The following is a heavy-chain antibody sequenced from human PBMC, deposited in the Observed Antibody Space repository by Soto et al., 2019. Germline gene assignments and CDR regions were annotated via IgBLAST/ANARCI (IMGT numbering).Heavy chain of an antibody. J-gene: IGHJ4*02. CDR1: ESTVSRDW. D-gene: IGHD1-26*01. CDR2: INQDGSEK. V-gene: IGHV3-7*04. Sequence: EVHLVESGGGLVQTGGSLRLSCAIFESTVSRDWMNWVRQAPGKGLEWVAHINQDGSEKYYVDSVKGRFTISRDNTKKSQYRQLNSLRPADTFLYYCSGGVGDAFWGQGTRVTVSS. CDR3: SGGVGDAF.